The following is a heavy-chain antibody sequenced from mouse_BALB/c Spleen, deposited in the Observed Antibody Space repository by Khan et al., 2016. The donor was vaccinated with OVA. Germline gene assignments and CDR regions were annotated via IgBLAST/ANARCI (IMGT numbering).Heavy chain of an antibody. J-gene: IGHJ3*01. CDR2: IWSAGST. D-gene: IGHD2-12*01. CDR3: ARRGYNYGRGALFAY. CDR1: GFSLSNYS. Sequence: QVQLKQSGPGLVQPSQSLSITCTVSGFSLSNYSVHWVRQSPGKGLEWLGVIWSAGSTDYNAAFISRLTISKDNSRSQVFFKMNSLQPNDTDIYYCARRGYNYGRGALFAYWGQGTLVTVSA. V-gene: IGHV2-2*02.